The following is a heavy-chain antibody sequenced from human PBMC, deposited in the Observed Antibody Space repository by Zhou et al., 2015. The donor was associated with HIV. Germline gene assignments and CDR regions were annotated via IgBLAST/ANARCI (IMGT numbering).Heavy chain of an antibody. CDR2: INPSGGST. V-gene: IGHV1-46*01. J-gene: IGHJ4*02. D-gene: IGHD5-24*01. CDR3: ARARRDGYRGDY. Sequence: GLEWMGIINPSGGSTSYAQKFQGRVTMTRDTSTSTVYMELSSLRSEDTAVYYCARARRDGYRGDYWGQGTLVTVSS.